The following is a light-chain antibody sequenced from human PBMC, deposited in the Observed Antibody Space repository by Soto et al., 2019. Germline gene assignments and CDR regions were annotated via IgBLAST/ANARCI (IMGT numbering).Light chain of an antibody. CDR2: DVS. CDR1: ISDICTYNF. V-gene: IGLV2-14*03. Sequence: QCALTQPASVSGSTGRSISVSCTGPISDICTYNFVSWYQQHPGKATRLMIYDVSNRPSGVSNRFSGSNSGNPASLSISGPQAADEYDYCSFSSTGSVTLHGFGTGTKLTVL. J-gene: IGLJ1*01. CDR3: FSSTGSVTLHG.